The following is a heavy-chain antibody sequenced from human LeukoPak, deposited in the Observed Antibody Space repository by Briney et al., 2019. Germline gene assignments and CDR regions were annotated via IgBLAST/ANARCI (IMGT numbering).Heavy chain of an antibody. CDR3: ARGPGYSSSWYVY. J-gene: IGHJ4*02. CDR1: GGSFSGYY. CDR2: INHSGST. V-gene: IGHV4-34*01. Sequence: TSETLSLTCAVHGGSFSGYYWSWIRQPPGKGLEWIGEINHSGSTNYNPSLKSRVTISVDTSKNQFSLKLSSVTAADTAVYYCARGPGYSSSWYVYWGQGTLVTVSS. D-gene: IGHD6-13*01.